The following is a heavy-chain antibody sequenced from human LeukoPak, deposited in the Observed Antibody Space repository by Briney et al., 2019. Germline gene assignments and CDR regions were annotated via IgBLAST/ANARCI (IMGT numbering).Heavy chain of an antibody. J-gene: IGHJ4*02. CDR1: GFTFISYA. CDR3: ASPNKPARYYYGSGSYHYFDY. D-gene: IGHD3-10*01. V-gene: IGHV3-30-3*01. Sequence: PGRSLRLSCAASGFTFISYAMHWVRQAPGKALERVAVIAYDRINKYYADSVKGRFTISRDNSKNTLYLQMNSLRAEDTAVYYCASPNKPARYYYGSGSYHYFDYWGQGTLVTVSS. CDR2: IAYDRINK.